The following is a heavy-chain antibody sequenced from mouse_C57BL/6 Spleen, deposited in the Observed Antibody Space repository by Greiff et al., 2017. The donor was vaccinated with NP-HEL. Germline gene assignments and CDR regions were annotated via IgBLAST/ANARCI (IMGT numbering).Heavy chain of an antibody. Sequence: VQLQQPGAELVGPGSSVKLSCKASGYTFTSYWMHWVKQRPIQGLEWIGNIDPSDSETHYNQKFKDKATLTGDKSSSTAYMQLSSLTSEDSAVYYRARGELTGTGYWGKGTTLTVSS. V-gene: IGHV1-52*01. J-gene: IGHJ2*01. CDR2: IDPSDSET. D-gene: IGHD4-1*01. CDR3: ARGELTGTGY. CDR1: GYTFTSYW.